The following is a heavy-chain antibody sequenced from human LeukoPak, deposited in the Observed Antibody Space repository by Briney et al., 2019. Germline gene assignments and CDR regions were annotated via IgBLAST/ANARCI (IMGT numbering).Heavy chain of an antibody. V-gene: IGHV4-34*01. Sequence: PSETLSLTCAVYGGPFSDNYWSWIRQPPGKGLEWIGEINHSGSTNYSPSLRSRVTISVDTPKNQFSLNLRSVTAADTAVYYCASPTTVTTSAYRAFDIWGQGTMVTVSA. D-gene: IGHD4-17*01. CDR1: GGPFSDNY. CDR3: ASPTTVTTSAYRAFDI. J-gene: IGHJ3*02. CDR2: INHSGST.